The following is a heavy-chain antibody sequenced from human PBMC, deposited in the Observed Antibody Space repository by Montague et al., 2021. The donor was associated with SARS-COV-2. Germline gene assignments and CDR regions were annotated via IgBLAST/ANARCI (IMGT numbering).Heavy chain of an antibody. V-gene: IGHV2-5*02. J-gene: IGHJ4*02. Sequence: PALVKPTQTLTLTCTVSGFSLNTNGMGVGWIRQPPGEAPAWLALIYWDDDKQYSPSLKTRLTITKDTSRNQVVLTMTNVDPGDTGTYFCARYTSRMYGSFDSRGQGALVSVSS. CDR3: ARYTSRMYGSFDS. CDR2: IYWDDDK. D-gene: IGHD3-16*02. CDR1: GFSLNTNGMG.